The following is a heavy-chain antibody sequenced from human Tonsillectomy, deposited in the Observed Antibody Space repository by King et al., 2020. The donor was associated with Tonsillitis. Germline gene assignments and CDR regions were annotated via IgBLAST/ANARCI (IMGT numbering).Heavy chain of an antibody. CDR1: GFTFSSYG. J-gene: IGHJ4*02. V-gene: IGHV3-30*18. CDR2: ISYDGSNK. CDR3: AKDQGGGYFDY. D-gene: IGHD3-16*01. Sequence: VQLVESGGGVVQPGRSLRLSCAASGFTFSSYGMHWVRQAPGKGLEWVAVISYDGSNKYYADSVKGRFTISRDNSKNTLYLQMNSLRAEDTAVYYCAKDQGGGYFDYWGQGTLVTVSS.